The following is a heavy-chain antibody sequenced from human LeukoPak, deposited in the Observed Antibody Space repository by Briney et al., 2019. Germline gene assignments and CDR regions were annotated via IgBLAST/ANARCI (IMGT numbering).Heavy chain of an antibody. J-gene: IGHJ3*02. CDR3: ARAGYLGADAFDI. D-gene: IGHD5-18*01. CDR1: GFFVSNYY. Sequence: GGSLRLSCAVSGFFVSNYYMDWVRQAPGKGLDWVSVIFTAGSTYNAASVKGRFTISRDNFKNTLYLQMNSLRAEDTAVYYCARAGYLGADAFDIWGEATMLTVPS. V-gene: IGHV3-53*01. CDR2: IFTAGST.